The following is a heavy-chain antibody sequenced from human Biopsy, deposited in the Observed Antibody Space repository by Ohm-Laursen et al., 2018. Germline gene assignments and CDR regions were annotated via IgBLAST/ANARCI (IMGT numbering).Heavy chain of an antibody. Sequence: GTLSLTCTVSSDSISSYYWSWIRQPPGKGLEWIGYIYYTGSTNYNPSLKSRVTISVDMSMNHLSLRLTSVTAADTAVYYCARHAPSYSGSYWRYFDLWGRGTLVTVSS. CDR2: IYYTGST. CDR1: SDSISSYY. J-gene: IGHJ2*01. D-gene: IGHD1-26*01. CDR3: ARHAPSYSGSYWRYFDL. V-gene: IGHV4-59*08.